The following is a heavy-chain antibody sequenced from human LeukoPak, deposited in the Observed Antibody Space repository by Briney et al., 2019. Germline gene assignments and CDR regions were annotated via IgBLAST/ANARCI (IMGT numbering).Heavy chain of an antibody. Sequence: SETLSLTCTVSGGSISSSSYYWGWIRQPPGKGLEWIGSIYYSGSTYYNPSLKSRVTISVDTSKNQFSLKLSSVTAADTAVYYCARHPPVNWFDPWGQGTLGTVSS. V-gene: IGHV4-39*01. J-gene: IGHJ5*02. CDR2: IYYSGST. CDR1: GGSISSSSYY. CDR3: ARHPPVNWFDP.